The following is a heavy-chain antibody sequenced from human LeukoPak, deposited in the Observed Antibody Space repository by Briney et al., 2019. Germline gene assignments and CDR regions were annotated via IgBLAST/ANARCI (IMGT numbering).Heavy chain of an antibody. Sequence: ASVKVSCKAPGYTFTGSYMHWVRQAPGQGLEWMGWINPNSDGTNYAQKFQGRVTMTRDTSISTAYMELSRLRSDDTAVYYCARDGSSRLGYCSGGSCFRQLFFDYWGQGTLVTVSS. CDR3: ARDGSSRLGYCSGGSCFRQLFFDY. V-gene: IGHV1-2*02. CDR2: INPNSDGT. D-gene: IGHD2-15*01. CDR1: GYTFTGSY. J-gene: IGHJ4*02.